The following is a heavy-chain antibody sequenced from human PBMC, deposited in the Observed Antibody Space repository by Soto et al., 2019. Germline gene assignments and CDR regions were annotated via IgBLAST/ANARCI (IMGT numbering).Heavy chain of an antibody. CDR2: IGTAGDT. Sequence: EVQLVESGGGLVQPGGFLRLSCEASGFTFSSYDMHWVRQATGKGLEWVSAIGTAGDTYYPGSVKGRFTISRENAKNSLYLQMNSLRAGDTAVYYCARDLSRQGMDVWGQGTTVTVSS. V-gene: IGHV3-13*04. J-gene: IGHJ6*02. CDR3: ARDLSRQGMDV. CDR1: GFTFSSYD.